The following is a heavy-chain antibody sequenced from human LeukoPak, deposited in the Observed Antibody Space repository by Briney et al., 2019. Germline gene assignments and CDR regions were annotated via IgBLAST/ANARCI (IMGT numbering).Heavy chain of an antibody. Sequence: ASVEVSCKASGYTFTSYYMHWVRQAPGQGLEWMGLINPTGGSTGYAQKFQGRVTMTRDMSTSTDYMELSSLRSEDTAVYYCARDNSVGDNAWWFDPWGQGTLVTVSS. D-gene: IGHD1-26*01. CDR3: ARDNSVGDNAWWFDP. V-gene: IGHV1-46*01. CDR1: GYTFTSYY. J-gene: IGHJ5*02. CDR2: INPTGGST.